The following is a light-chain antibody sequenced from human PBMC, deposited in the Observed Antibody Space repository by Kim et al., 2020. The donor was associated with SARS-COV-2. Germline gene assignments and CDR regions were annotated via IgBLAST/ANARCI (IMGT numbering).Light chain of an antibody. V-gene: IGKV1-33*01. CDR3: QQRST. Sequence: PSALSASGGDRVTITCQASQDISNSLNWYQQKPGKAPKLLIYDASNLETGVPSRFSGSGSGTDFTFTIITLQPEDIATYYCQQRSTFGQGTKLEI. J-gene: IGKJ2*01. CDR1: QDISNS. CDR2: DAS.